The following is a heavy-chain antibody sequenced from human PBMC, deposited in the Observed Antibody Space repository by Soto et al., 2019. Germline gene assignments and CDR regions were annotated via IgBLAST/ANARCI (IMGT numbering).Heavy chain of an antibody. CDR3: AKDILKTGLDGFEI. CDR1: GFTFSNYA. J-gene: IGHJ3*02. Sequence: EVQLLESGGGTVPPGGSLRLSCAASGFTFSNYAMSWVRQAPGRGLEWVLAISGSGGSTYHADSVKGRFAISRDNSKNTLFLQMNRLRAEDTAIYYCAKDILKTGLDGFEIWGQGTMVTVSS. D-gene: IGHD1-1*01. CDR2: ISGSGGST. V-gene: IGHV3-23*01.